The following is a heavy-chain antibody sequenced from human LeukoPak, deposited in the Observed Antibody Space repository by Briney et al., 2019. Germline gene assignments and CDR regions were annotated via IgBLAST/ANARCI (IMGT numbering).Heavy chain of an antibody. V-gene: IGHV3-23*01. J-gene: IGHJ4*02. CDR2: ISGSGGST. CDR3: AKDRPPHYDTSGSMIDH. D-gene: IGHD3-22*01. Sequence: PGGSLRLSCAASGFTFSSYAMSWVRQAPGKGLEWVSAISGSGGSTYYADSVKGRFTISRDNSKNTLYLQINSLRAEDTAVYYCAKDRPPHYDTSGSMIDHWGQGTLVTVSS. CDR1: GFTFSSYA.